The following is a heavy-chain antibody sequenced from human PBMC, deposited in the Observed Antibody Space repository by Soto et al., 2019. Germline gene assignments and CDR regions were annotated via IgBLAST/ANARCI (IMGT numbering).Heavy chain of an antibody. CDR2: INHSGST. CDR3: ARLLLRFSYGMDV. CDR1: GGSFSGYY. D-gene: IGHD3-3*01. J-gene: IGHJ6*02. Sequence: TSETLSLTCAVYGGSFSGYYWSWIRQPPGKGLEWIGEINHSGSTNYNPSLKSRVTISVDTSKNQFSLKLSSVTAADTAVYYCARLLLRFSYGMDVRGQGTTVTGSS. V-gene: IGHV4-34*01.